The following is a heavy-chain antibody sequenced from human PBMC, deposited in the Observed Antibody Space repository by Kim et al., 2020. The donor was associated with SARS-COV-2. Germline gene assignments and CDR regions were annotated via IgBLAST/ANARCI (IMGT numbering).Heavy chain of an antibody. CDR1: GITFSNYA. D-gene: IGHD4-17*01. Sequence: GGSLRLSCAASGITFSNYAMRWVRQAPGKGLEWVSTVSGRGSSTDYADSVKGRFTISRDNSNNTLYLQMNSLRAADTAVYYCAKDVRDYGDYDFDDWGQG. J-gene: IGHJ4*02. V-gene: IGHV3-23*01. CDR2: VSGRGSST. CDR3: AKDVRDYGDYDFDD.